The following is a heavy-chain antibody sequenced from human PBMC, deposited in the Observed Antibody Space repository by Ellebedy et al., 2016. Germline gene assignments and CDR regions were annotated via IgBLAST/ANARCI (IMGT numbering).Heavy chain of an antibody. CDR2: IKQDGSEK. CDR3: ARDTPDIVVVPAAIGAFDI. D-gene: IGHD2-2*02. J-gene: IGHJ3*02. Sequence: GGSLRLSXAASGFTFSSYWMSWVRQAPGKGLEWLANIKQDGSEKYYVDSVKGRFTISRDNAKNSLYLQMNSLRAEDTAVYYCARDTPDIVVVPAAIGAFDIWGQGTMVTVSS. CDR1: GFTFSSYW. V-gene: IGHV3-7*01.